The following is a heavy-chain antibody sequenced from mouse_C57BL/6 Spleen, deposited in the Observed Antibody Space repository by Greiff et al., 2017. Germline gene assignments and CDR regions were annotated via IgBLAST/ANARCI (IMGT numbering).Heavy chain of an antibody. CDR2: ISDGGSYT. V-gene: IGHV5-4*01. Sequence: EVKLQESGGGLVKPGGSLKLSCAASGFTFSSYAMSWVRQTPEKRLEWVATISDGGSYTYYPDNVKGRFTISRDNAKNNLYLQMSHLKSEDTAMYYCARERIYYGNSYYFDYWGQGTTLTVSS. CDR1: GFTFSSYA. D-gene: IGHD2-1*01. CDR3: ARERIYYGNSYYFDY. J-gene: IGHJ2*01.